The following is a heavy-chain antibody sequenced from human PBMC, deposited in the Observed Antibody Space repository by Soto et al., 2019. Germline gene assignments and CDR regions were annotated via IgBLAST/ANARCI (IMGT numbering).Heavy chain of an antibody. Sequence: QVQLVQSGAEVKKPGSSVKVSCKASGGTFSSYAISWVRQAPGQGLEWMGGIIPIFGTANYAQKFQGRVTITEDKSTSTAYMELSSLRSEDTAVYYCARAVSIAARPYYFDYWGQGTLVTVSS. CDR3: ARAVSIAARPYYFDY. CDR2: IIPIFGTA. D-gene: IGHD6-6*01. J-gene: IGHJ4*02. V-gene: IGHV1-69*06. CDR1: GGTFSSYA.